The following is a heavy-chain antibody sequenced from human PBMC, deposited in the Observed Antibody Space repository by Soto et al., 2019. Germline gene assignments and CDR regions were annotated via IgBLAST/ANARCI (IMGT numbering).Heavy chain of an antibody. D-gene: IGHD3-16*02. CDR2: IYYSGST. CDR3: ARHETLVGTFVINWFDP. CDR1: GGSISSSSYY. J-gene: IGHJ5*02. V-gene: IGHV4-39*01. Sequence: SETLSLTCTVSGGSISSSSYYWGWIRQPPGKGLEWIGSIYYSGSTYYNPSLKSRVTISVDTSKNQFSLKLSSVTAADTAVYYCARHETLVGTFVINWFDPWGQGTLITVSS.